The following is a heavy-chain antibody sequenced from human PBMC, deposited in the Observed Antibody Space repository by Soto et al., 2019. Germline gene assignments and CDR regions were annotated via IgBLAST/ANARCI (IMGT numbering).Heavy chain of an antibody. Sequence: QVQLVESGGGVVPSGRSLRLSCAASGFTFSTSGMHWIRQAPGKGLEWVAMISHDGGATYYVDSVTGRFTISRDTDKNTLHLQMDSLRPEDTATYYCAKEWGSSGWYNWFDPWGQGTLVTVSS. J-gene: IGHJ5*02. CDR2: ISHDGGAT. V-gene: IGHV3-30*18. CDR1: GFTFSTSG. D-gene: IGHD6-13*01. CDR3: AKEWGSSGWYNWFDP.